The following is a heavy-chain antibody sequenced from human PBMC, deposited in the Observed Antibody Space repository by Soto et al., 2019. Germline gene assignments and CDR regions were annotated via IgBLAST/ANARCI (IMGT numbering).Heavy chain of an antibody. CDR2: IWYDGSNK. CDR1: GFTFSSYG. Sequence: QVPLVESGGGVVQPGRSLRLSCAATGFTFSSYGMHWVRQAPGKGLEWVAVIWYDGSNKYYADSVKGRFTISRDNSKNTLYLQMNSLRAEHTAVYYCARWEGKLLHDYWGQGTLVTVSS. D-gene: IGHD2-15*01. J-gene: IGHJ4*02. V-gene: IGHV3-33*01. CDR3: ARWEGKLLHDY.